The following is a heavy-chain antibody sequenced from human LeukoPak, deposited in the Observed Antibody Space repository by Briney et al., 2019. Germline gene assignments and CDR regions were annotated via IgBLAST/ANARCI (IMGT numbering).Heavy chain of an antibody. D-gene: IGHD3-3*01. Sequence: SGGSLRLSCAASGFTFSSYAMSWVRQAPGKGLEWVSSISGSSSYIYYADSVKGRFTISRHNAKNSLNLQMNSLRAEDTAVYYCAREVGVNIFNYWGRGTLVTVSS. CDR1: GFTFSSYA. CDR2: ISGSSSYI. CDR3: AREVGVNIFNY. J-gene: IGHJ4*02. V-gene: IGHV3-21*04.